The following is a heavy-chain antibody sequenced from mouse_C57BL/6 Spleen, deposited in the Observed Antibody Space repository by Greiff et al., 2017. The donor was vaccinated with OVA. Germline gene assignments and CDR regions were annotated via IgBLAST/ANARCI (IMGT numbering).Heavy chain of an antibody. J-gene: IGHJ4*01. D-gene: IGHD4-1*01. V-gene: IGHV1-64*01. CDR3: AREFNWDYAMDY. CDR1: GYTFTSYW. Sequence: VQLQQPGAELVKPGASVKLSCKASGYTFTSYWMHWVKQRPGQGLEWIGMIHPNSGSTNYNEKFKSKSTLTVDKSSSTAYMQLSSLTSEDSAVDYCAREFNWDYAMDYWGQGTSVTVSS. CDR2: IHPNSGST.